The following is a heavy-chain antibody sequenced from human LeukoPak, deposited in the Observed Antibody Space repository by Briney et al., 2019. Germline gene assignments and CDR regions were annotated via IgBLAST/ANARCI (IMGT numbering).Heavy chain of an antibody. V-gene: IGHV4-59*08. J-gene: IGHJ3*02. D-gene: IGHD6-13*01. CDR2: IYYRGST. CDR3: ARGIAAALHDAFDI. Sequence: SETLSLTCTVSGGPINDYYWTWIRQPPGKGLEWIGHIYYRGSTNYNASRKSRVTISVDTSKKQFSLKLSSVAAADTAVYYCARGIAAALHDAFDIWGQGTMVTVSS. CDR1: GGPINDYY.